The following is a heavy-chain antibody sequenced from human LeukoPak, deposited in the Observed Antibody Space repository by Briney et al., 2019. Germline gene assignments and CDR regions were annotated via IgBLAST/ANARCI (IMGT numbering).Heavy chain of an antibody. V-gene: IGHV1-69*05. CDR3: ARVLDSSGYLNWFDP. Sequence: RASVKVSCKASGGTFSSYAISWVRQAPGQGLEWMGRIIPIFGTANYAQKFQGRVTITTDESTSTAYMELSSLRSEDTAVYYCARVLDSSGYLNWFDPWGQGTLVTVPS. CDR2: IIPIFGTA. J-gene: IGHJ5*02. CDR1: GGTFSSYA. D-gene: IGHD3-22*01.